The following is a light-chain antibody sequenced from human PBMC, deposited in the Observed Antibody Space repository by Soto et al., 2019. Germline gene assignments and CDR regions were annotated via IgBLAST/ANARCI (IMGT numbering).Light chain of an antibody. V-gene: IGLV1-44*01. CDR1: SSNIGNNI. J-gene: IGLJ2*01. CDR3: EAWDGSLNTIL. CDR2: SNN. Sequence: QSVLTQPPSASGTPGQRVTISCSGSSSNIGNNIVNWYQQLPGTAPKLLIYSNNQRPSGVPDRLSGSKSGASASLAISGLQSEDEADYYCEAWDGSLNTILFGGGTKLTVL.